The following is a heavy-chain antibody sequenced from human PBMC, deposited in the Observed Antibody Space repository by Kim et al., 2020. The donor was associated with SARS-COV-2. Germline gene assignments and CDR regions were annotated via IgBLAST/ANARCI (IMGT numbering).Heavy chain of an antibody. V-gene: IGHV4-39*01. Sequence: YNPSLKSRVTISVDTSKNQFSLKQSSVTAADTAVYYCAQGSSGLNWFDPWGQGTLVTVSS. D-gene: IGHD6-13*01. CDR3: AQGSSGLNWFDP. J-gene: IGHJ5*02.